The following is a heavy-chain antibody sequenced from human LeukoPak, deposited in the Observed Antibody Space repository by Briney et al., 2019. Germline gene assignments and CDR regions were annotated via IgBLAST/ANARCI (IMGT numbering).Heavy chain of an antibody. CDR2: ISGSGGST. CDR1: GFTFSSYA. CDR3: AKGDEQYDSSGYYYVKDYFDY. D-gene: IGHD3-22*01. Sequence: GGSLRLSCAASGFTFSSYAMSWVRQAPGKGLEWVSAISGSGGSTYYADSVKGRFTISRDNSKNTLYLQMNSLRAEDTAVYYCAKGDEQYDSSGYYYVKDYFDYWGQGTLVTVSS. V-gene: IGHV3-23*01. J-gene: IGHJ4*02.